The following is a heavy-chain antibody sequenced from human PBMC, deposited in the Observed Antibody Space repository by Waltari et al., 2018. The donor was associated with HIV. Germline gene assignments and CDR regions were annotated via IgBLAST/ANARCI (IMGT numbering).Heavy chain of an antibody. Sequence: QVQLQESGPGLVKPSQPLSLTCTVSGGSISSGSYYWSWIRKPAGKGLEWFGRIYTSGSTNYNPSLKIQVTISLDTSKIQFSLKLSSVSAADTAVYYCARTYCSSTSCYGGANWFDPWGQGTLVTVSS. CDR3: ARTYCSSTSCYGGANWFDP. D-gene: IGHD2-2*01. CDR2: IYTSGST. V-gene: IGHV4-61*02. J-gene: IGHJ5*02. CDR1: GGSISSGSYY.